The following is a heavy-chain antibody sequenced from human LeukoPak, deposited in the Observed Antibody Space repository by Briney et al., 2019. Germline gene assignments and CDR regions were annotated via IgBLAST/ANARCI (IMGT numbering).Heavy chain of an antibody. J-gene: IGHJ6*03. V-gene: IGHV3-21*01. CDR3: ARVVVVVAATPGNDYYYYMDV. Sequence: GGSLRPSCAASGFIFSTYSMNWVRQAPGRGLEWVSSISSTSSYIYYADSVKGRFTISRDNARNSLYLQMSSLRAEDTAVYYCARVVVVVAATPGNDYYYYMDVWGQGTTVTVSS. CDR1: GFIFSTYS. D-gene: IGHD2-15*01. CDR2: ISSTSSYI.